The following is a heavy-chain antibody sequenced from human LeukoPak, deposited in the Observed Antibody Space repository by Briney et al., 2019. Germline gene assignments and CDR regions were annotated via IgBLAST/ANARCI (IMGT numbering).Heavy chain of an antibody. D-gene: IGHD1-26*01. J-gene: IGHJ4*02. CDR1: GFTFDDYA. CDR3: AKNLYSGSYSSFDY. V-gene: IGHV3-9*01. CDR2: ISWNSGSI. Sequence: GGSLRLSCAASGFTFDDYAMHWVRQAPGKGLEWVSGISWNSGSIGYADSVKGRFTISRDNSKNTLYLQMNSLRAEDTAVYYCAKNLYSGSYSSFDYWGQGTLVTVSS.